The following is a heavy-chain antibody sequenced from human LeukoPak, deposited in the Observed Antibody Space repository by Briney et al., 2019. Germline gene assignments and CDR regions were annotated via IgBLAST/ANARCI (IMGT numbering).Heavy chain of an antibody. CDR1: GFTFSDYY. Sequence: GGSLRLSCAASGFTFSDYYMSWIRQAPGKGLEWVSYISSSSSYTNYADSVKGRFTISRDNAKNSLYLQMNSLRAEDTAVYCCARFMVRDKLDYWGQGTLVTVSS. CDR2: ISSSSSYT. J-gene: IGHJ4*02. D-gene: IGHD3-10*01. CDR3: ARFMVRDKLDY. V-gene: IGHV3-11*06.